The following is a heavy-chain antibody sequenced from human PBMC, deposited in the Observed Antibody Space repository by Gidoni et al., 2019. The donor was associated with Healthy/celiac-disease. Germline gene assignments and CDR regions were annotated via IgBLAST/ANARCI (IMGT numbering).Heavy chain of an antibody. CDR2: ISSSSSYT. D-gene: IGHD1-26*01. V-gene: IGHV3-11*06. Sequence: SDYYMSWIRQAPGKGLEWVSYISSSSSYTNYADSVKGRFTISRDNAKNSLYLQMNSLRAEDTAVYYCRVGATPFDAFDIWGQGTMVTVSS. CDR3: RVGATPFDAFDI. J-gene: IGHJ3*02. CDR1: SDYY.